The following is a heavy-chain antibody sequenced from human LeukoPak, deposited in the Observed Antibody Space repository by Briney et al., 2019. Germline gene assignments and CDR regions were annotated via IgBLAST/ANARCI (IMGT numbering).Heavy chain of an antibody. J-gene: IGHJ4*02. Sequence: GESLRLSCAASGFTFSGSAKHWVRQASGKGLEWVGRIRSMANRYATADAASVKGRFTISRDDSKNTAYLQMNSLKTEDTAVYYCTRKADYGSGSVDYWGQGTLVTVSS. D-gene: IGHD3-10*01. CDR3: TRKADYGSGSVDY. CDR1: GFTFSGSA. V-gene: IGHV3-73*01. CDR2: IRSMANRYAT.